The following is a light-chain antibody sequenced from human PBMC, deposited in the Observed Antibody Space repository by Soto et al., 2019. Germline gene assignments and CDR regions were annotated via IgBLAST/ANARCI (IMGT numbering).Light chain of an antibody. Sequence: DIQMTQSPSSLSASVRDRVTITCQASQDISNYLNWYQQKAGKAPKLLIYDASNLETGVPSRFSGSGSGTDFTFTISSLQPEDIATYYCQQYDNLPPGTFGQGTKLEIK. CDR3: QQYDNLPPGT. CDR1: QDISNY. V-gene: IGKV1-33*01. J-gene: IGKJ2*02. CDR2: DAS.